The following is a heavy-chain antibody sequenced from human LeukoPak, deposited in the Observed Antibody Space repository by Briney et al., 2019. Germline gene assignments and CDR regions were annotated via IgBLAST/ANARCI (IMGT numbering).Heavy chain of an antibody. CDR3: ARLSGSFLDY. D-gene: IGHD1-26*01. V-gene: IGHV3-33*01. J-gene: IGHJ4*02. CDR2: IWYDGSKK. Sequence: GGSLRLSCAASGFTFSRDGMHWVRQAPGKGLEWVAVIWYDGSKKYYADSVRGRFTISRDNSKNTLYLQMNSLRAEDTAVYYCARLSGSFLDYWGQGTLVTVSS. CDR1: GFTFSRDG.